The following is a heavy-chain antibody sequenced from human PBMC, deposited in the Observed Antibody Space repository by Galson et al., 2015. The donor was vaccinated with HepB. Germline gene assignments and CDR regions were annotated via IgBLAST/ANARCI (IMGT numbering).Heavy chain of an antibody. Sequence: SLRLSCAASGFTFSNAWMNWVRQAPGKGLEWVGRIKSKTDGGTTDYAAPVKGRFTISRDDSKNTLYLQMNSLKTEDTAVYYCTTVLSTVNRPGYCSSTSCHQKPYNFDYWGQGTLVTVSS. V-gene: IGHV3-15*07. J-gene: IGHJ4*02. CDR3: TTVLSTVNRPGYCSSTSCHQKPYNFDY. CDR1: GFTFSNAW. D-gene: IGHD2-2*03. CDR2: IKSKTDGGTT.